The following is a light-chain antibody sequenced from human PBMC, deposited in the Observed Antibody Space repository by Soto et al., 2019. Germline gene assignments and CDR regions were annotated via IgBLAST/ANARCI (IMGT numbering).Light chain of an antibody. CDR3: SSYAGINNLGV. CDR1: SSDVGGYKY. J-gene: IGLJ1*01. Sequence: QSALTQPPSASGSPGQSVTISCTGTSSDVGGYKYVSWYQQHPGKAPKLMIFEVNKRHSGVPDRFSGSKSGNTASLTVSGRQAEDEADYYCSSYAGINNLGVFGTGTKLTVL. V-gene: IGLV2-8*01. CDR2: EVN.